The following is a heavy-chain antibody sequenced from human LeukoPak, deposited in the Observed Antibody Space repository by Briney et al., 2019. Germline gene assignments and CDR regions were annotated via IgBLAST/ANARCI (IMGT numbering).Heavy chain of an antibody. Sequence: GGSLRLSCAASGFTFSIYSMNWVRQAPGKGLEWVSYIGGTHSNIYYADSVKGRFTISRDDAKNTLNLQMNSLRAEDTAVYYCAKRIVGPTSGYYFDYWGQGTLVTVSS. J-gene: IGHJ4*02. V-gene: IGHV3-48*01. CDR1: GFTFSIYS. D-gene: IGHD1-26*01. CDR3: AKRIVGPTSGYYFDY. CDR2: IGGTHSNI.